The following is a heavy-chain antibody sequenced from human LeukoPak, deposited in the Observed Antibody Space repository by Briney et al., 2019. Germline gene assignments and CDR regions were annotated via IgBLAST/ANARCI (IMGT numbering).Heavy chain of an antibody. CDR3: AKNLDSSGSYFPDE. CDR1: GFTFSSYA. Sequence: TGGSLRLSCAASGFTFSSYAMSWVRQAPGKGLEWVSGIGSAGTYYADSVKGRFTISRDNSKSTLYLQMNSLRAEDTAVYYCAKNLDSSGSYFPDEWGQGTLVTVSS. CDR2: IGSAGT. V-gene: IGHV3-23*01. D-gene: IGHD3-10*01. J-gene: IGHJ4*02.